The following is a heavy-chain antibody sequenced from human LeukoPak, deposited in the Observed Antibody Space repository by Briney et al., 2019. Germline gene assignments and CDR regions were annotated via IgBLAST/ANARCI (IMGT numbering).Heavy chain of an antibody. CDR3: ARAPMVRGAHWFDP. CDR2: IYYSGST. Sequence: PSETLSLTCTVSGGSISSGGYYWSWIRQHPGKGLEWIGYIYYSGSTYYNPSLKSRVTISVDTSKNQFSLKLSSVTAADTAVYYCARAPMVRGAHWFDPWGQGTLVTVSS. J-gene: IGHJ5*02. CDR1: GGSISSGGYY. D-gene: IGHD3-10*01. V-gene: IGHV4-31*03.